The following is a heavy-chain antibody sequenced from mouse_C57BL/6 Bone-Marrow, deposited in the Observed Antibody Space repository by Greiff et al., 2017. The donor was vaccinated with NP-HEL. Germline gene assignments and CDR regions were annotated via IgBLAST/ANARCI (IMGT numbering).Heavy chain of an antibody. CDR3: ASLLTFAY. V-gene: IGHV1-54*01. CDR2: INPGGGGT. Sequence: VQLQQSGAELVRPGTSVKVSCKASGYAFTNYLIEWVKQRPGQGLEWIGGINPGGGGTNYNEKFKGKATLTADKSSSTAYMQLSSLTSEDSAVYFCASLLTFAYWGQGTLVTVSA. CDR1: GYAFTNYL. J-gene: IGHJ3*01. D-gene: IGHD4-1*01.